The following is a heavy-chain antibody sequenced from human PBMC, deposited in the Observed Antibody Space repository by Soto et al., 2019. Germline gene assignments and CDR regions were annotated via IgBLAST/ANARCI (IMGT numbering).Heavy chain of an antibody. D-gene: IGHD6-13*01. CDR3: ATAGDSSSWYSEYFQH. J-gene: IGHJ1*01. CDR1: GYTLTELS. CDR2: FDPEDGET. V-gene: IGHV1-24*01. Sequence: ASVKVSCKVSGYTLTELSMHWVRQAPGKGLEWMGGFDPEDGETIYAQKFQGRVTMTEDTSTDTAYMELSSLRSEDTAVYYCATAGDSSSWYSEYFQHWGQGTLVTVSS.